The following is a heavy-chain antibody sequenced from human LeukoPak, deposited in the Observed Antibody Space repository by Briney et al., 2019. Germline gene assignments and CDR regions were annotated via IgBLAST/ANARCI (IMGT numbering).Heavy chain of an antibody. CDR1: GFTFSNYG. D-gene: IGHD1-1*01. V-gene: IGHV3-23*01. Sequence: PGGSLRLSCAASGFTFSNYGMSWVRQAPGKGLEWVSFISGSGGVTLYADSVKGRFTISRDNSKDTVFLQMNSLRSEDTAVYYCAKGRVPLQTTYFDYWGQGTLVTVSS. CDR2: ISGSGGVT. CDR3: AKGRVPLQTTYFDY. J-gene: IGHJ4*02.